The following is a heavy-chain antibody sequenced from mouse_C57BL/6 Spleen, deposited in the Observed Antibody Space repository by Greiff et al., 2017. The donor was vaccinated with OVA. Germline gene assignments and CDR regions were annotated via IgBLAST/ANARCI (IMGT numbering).Heavy chain of an antibody. CDR2: ISSGGSYT. CDR1: GFTFSSYG. CDR3: ARSVTTDYYAMDY. D-gene: IGHD2-2*01. J-gene: IGHJ4*01. V-gene: IGHV5-6*01. Sequence: VQLKQSGGDLVKPGGSLKLSCAASGFTFSSYGMSWVRQTPDKRLEWVATISSGGSYTYYPDSVKGRFTISRDNAKNTLYLQMSSLKSEDTAMYYCARSVTTDYYAMDYWGQGTSVTVSS.